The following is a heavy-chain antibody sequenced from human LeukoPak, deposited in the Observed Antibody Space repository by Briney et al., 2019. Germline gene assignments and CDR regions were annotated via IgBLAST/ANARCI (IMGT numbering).Heavy chain of an antibody. J-gene: IGHJ4*02. CDR3: ARGRYDSSGYYFDY. CDR1: GGSISSGGYY. D-gene: IGHD3-22*01. CDR2: IYYSGST. Sequence: SQTLSLTCTVSGGSISSGGYYWSWIRQHPGKGLEWIGYIYYSGSTYYNPSLKSRVTISVDTSKNQFSLKLSSVTAADTAVYYCARGRYDSSGYYFDYWGQGTLVTVSS. V-gene: IGHV4-31*03.